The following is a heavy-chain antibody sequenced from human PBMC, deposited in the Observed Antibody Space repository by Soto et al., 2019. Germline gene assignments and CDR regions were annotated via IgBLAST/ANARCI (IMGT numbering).Heavy chain of an antibody. CDR2: IIPIFGTA. J-gene: IGHJ4*02. CDR3: ARDKQGIGWNHHAFDY. CDR1: GGTFSSYA. Sequence: QVQLVQSGAEVKKPGSSVKVSCKASGGTFSSYAISWVRQAPGQGLEWMGGIIPIFGTANYAQKFQGSVTITADESTSTAYMELSSLRSEDTAVYYCARDKQGIGWNHHAFDYWGQGTLVTVSS. D-gene: IGHD1-1*01. V-gene: IGHV1-69*01.